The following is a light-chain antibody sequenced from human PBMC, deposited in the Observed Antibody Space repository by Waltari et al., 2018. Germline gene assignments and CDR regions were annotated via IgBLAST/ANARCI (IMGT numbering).Light chain of an antibody. V-gene: IGLV2-11*01. CDR1: KSDVGAYDS. CDR3: CSYAGNYIMI. CDR2: DVR. Sequence: QSVLTQPRSVSGSRGQSVTISCTGNKSDVGAYDSVSWYQHHPGKVPKLMIYDVRRRPSGLPPRFSGSKSGNSASLTISGLQTEDEADYYCCSYAGNYIMIFGGGTKVTVL. J-gene: IGLJ2*01.